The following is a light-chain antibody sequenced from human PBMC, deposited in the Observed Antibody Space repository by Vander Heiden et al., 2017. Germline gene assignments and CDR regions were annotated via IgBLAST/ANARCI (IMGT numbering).Light chain of an antibody. CDR2: GAS. J-gene: IGKJ4*01. CDR1: QSVSSSY. CDR3: QQDGSSPLT. V-gene: IGKV3-20*01. Sequence: ETVLTQSPGTLSLSPGERATLSCRASQSVSSSYLAWYQQKPGQAPRLLIYGASSRATGIPDRFSGSGSVTDFTLTIIILAPEDFAVYYCQQDGSSPLTFGGGTKVEIK.